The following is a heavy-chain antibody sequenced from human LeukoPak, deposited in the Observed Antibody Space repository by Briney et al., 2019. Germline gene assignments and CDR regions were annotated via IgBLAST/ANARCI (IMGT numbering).Heavy chain of an antibody. V-gene: IGHV4-39*01. D-gene: IGHD3-10*01. CDR2: IYYSGST. CDR3: ARRPMVRGAPIDY. Sequence: SETLSLTCTVSGGSISSSSYYWGWIRQPQGKGLEWIGSIYYSGSTYYNPSLKSRVTISVDTSKNQFSLKLSSVTAADTAVYYCARRPMVRGAPIDYWGQGTLVTVSS. J-gene: IGHJ4*02. CDR1: GGSISSSSYY.